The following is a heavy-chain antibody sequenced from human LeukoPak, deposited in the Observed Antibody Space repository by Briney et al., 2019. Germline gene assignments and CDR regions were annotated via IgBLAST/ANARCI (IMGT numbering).Heavy chain of an antibody. CDR2: ISGSGGST. D-gene: IGHD2-15*01. CDR3: AKVVQRYCSGGSCYFDY. Sequence: GGSLRLSCAGSGFTFSSYAMSWVRQAPGKGLEWVSAISGSGGSTYYADSVKGRFTISRDNSKNTLYLQMNSLRAEDTAVYYCAKVVQRYCSGGSCYFDYWGQGTLVTVSS. CDR1: GFTFSSYA. J-gene: IGHJ4*02. V-gene: IGHV3-23*01.